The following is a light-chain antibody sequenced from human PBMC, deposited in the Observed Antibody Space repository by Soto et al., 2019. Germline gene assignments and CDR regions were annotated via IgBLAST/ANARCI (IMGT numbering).Light chain of an antibody. Sequence: QSVLTQPPSVSGAPGQRVTISCTGSSSNIGAGYDVHWYQQLPGTAPKLLIYGNSNRPSGVPDRFSGSKSGTSASLAITGLQAEDEADDYCQSYASSLSGWVFGGGTKLTVL. J-gene: IGLJ3*02. CDR1: SSNIGAGYD. CDR3: QSYASSLSGWV. CDR2: GNS. V-gene: IGLV1-40*01.